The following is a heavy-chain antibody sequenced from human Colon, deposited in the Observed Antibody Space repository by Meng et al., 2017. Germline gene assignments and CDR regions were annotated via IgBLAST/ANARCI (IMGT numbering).Heavy chain of an antibody. Sequence: QVQLQCSGQGLVKPSGTLSLTCAVAGCFITNDNWWSWVRQPQGKGLEWIGEIFHAGNTNYNPSLKSRVTMSLDKSKNQFSLTLTSVTAADTAVYYCARDFHSTMTVFDSWGQGTLVTVSS. CDR2: IFHAGNT. V-gene: IGHV4-4*02. CDR1: GCFITNDNW. CDR3: ARDFHSTMTVFDS. J-gene: IGHJ4*02. D-gene: IGHD3-22*01.